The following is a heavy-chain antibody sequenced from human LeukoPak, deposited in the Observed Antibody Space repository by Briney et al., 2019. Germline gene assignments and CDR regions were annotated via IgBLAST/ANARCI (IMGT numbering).Heavy chain of an antibody. CDR3: TRDQTPCY. J-gene: IGHJ4*02. Sequence: GGSLRLSCTASGFTFGDYAMTWVRQAPGKGLEWVGFIRSQIYGGTPEYAASVKGRFTISRDDSEGVAYLQMNSLKTEDTAVYYCTRDQTPCYWGQGTLVTVPS. V-gene: IGHV3-49*04. CDR2: IRSQIYGGTP. CDR1: GFTFGDYA.